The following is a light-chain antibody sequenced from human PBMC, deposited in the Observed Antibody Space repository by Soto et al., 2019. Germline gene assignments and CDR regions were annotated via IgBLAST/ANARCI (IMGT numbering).Light chain of an antibody. Sequence: VMAQSPATMCVYTVARATLCCRASQSVSTNLAWYQQKAGQAPRLLIYGASTRATGIPARFSGSGSGTEFTLTISGLQSEEFAVYDCPRYSIWRTVGQGTKVDIK. V-gene: IGKV3-15*01. CDR2: GAS. CDR1: QSVSTN. CDR3: PRYSIWRT. J-gene: IGKJ1*01.